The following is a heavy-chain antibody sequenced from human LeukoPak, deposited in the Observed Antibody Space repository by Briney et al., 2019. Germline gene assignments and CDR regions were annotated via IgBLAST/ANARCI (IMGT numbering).Heavy chain of an antibody. CDR2: TNWAGVTT. CDR1: GFTFEDYG. D-gene: IGHD6-19*01. J-gene: IGHJ4*02. CDR3: XXXAVAXXFDY. V-gene: IGHV3-20*04. Sequence: GGSLRLSCVASGFTFEDYGMTWVRQRPGKGLEWVCGTNWAGVTTGYADSVKGRFSISRDNAKSSLYLQMNSLRVEDTAVHYXXXXAVAXXFDYWXQGALVTVSS.